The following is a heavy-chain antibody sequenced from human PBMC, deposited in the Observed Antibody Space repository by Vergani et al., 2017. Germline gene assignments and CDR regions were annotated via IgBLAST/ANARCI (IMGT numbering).Heavy chain of an antibody. V-gene: IGHV4-59*01. CDR2: IYYSGST. CDR1: GGSISSYY. Sequence: QVQLQQWGAGLLKPSETLSLTCTVSGGSISSYYWSWIRQPPGKGLEWIGYIYYSGSTNYNPSLKSRVTISVDTSKNQFSLKLSSVTAADTAVYYCARAVVVTDDAFDIWGQGTMVTVSS. D-gene: IGHD3-22*01. J-gene: IGHJ3*02. CDR3: ARAVVVTDDAFDI.